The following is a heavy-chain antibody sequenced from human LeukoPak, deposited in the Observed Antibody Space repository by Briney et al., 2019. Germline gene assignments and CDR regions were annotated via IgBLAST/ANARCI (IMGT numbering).Heavy chain of an antibody. D-gene: IGHD3-16*01. V-gene: IGHV4-38-2*01. CDR2: IHHSGST. CDR1: GYSISRGYS. Sequence: PSETLSLTCAVSGYSISRGYSWGWVRQPPGKGLECMGTIHHSGSTYYSPSLKSRLTISLDTSKNHFSLKLTSVTAADTAVYYCARFDYIWETHGMDAFDIWGQGAVVTVSS. J-gene: IGHJ3*02. CDR3: ARFDYIWETHGMDAFDI.